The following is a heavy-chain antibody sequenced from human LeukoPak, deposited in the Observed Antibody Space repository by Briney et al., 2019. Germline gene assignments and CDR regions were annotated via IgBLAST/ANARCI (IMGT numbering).Heavy chain of an antibody. CDR1: GFTFSSYA. V-gene: IGHV3-23*01. J-gene: IGHJ6*02. Sequence: PGGSLRLSCAASGFTFSSYAMSWLRQAPGRGLEWFSAICGSGGSPYYADSVKGRFTISRENSKTTPYLQTNSLRAEETAVYYCAKDLDRWHTWDYYYGMDVWGQGTTVTVSS. CDR2: ICGSGGSP. CDR3: AKDLDRWHTWDYYYGMDV. D-gene: IGHD4-23*01.